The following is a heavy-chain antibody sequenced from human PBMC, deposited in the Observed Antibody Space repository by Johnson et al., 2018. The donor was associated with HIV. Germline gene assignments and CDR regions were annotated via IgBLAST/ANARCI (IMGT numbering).Heavy chain of an antibody. CDR3: ARAMYDYESSGNYYGGFDI. J-gene: IGHJ3*02. V-gene: IGHV3-20*04. D-gene: IGHD3-22*01. Sequence: VQLVESGGGVVRPGGSLRLTCEASGFMFDEYGMSWVRQAPGKGLEWVSGINWNGENIGYADSVKGRCTISSDNAKDSLFLEMNSRRVEDTAFYYCARAMYDYESSGNYYGGFDIWGQGTMVSVFS. CDR2: INWNGENI. CDR1: GFMFDEYG.